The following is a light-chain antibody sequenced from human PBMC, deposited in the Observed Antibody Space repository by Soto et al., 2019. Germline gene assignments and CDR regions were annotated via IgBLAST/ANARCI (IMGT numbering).Light chain of an antibody. CDR3: QQYGSSPGLFT. CDR2: GAS. V-gene: IGKV3-20*01. J-gene: IGKJ3*01. CDR1: QSVSNNY. Sequence: EIVLTQSPGTLSLSPGERSTLSCRASQSVSNNYLAWYQQKPGQAPRLLIYGASNRATGIPARFSGSGSGTDFTLTISRLEPEDFAVYYCQQYGSSPGLFTFGPGTKVDIK.